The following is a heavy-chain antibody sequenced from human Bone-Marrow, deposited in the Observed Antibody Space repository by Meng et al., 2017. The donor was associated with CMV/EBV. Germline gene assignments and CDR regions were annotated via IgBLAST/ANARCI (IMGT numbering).Heavy chain of an antibody. CDR1: GGSISSSSYY. V-gene: IGHV4-39*07. CDR3: ARDRVFWHLTPDALDY. Sequence: GSLRLSCTVSGGSISSSSYYWGWIRQPPGKGLEWIGSIYYSGSTYYNPSLKSRVTISVDKSKNQFSLKLSSVTAADTAIYYCARDRVFWHLTPDALDYWGPGTLVTVSS. CDR2: IYYSGST. J-gene: IGHJ4*02. D-gene: IGHD3-3*01.